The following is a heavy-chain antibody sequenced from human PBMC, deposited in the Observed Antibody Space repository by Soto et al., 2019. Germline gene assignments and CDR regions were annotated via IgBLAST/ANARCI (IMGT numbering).Heavy chain of an antibody. D-gene: IGHD3-3*01. V-gene: IGHV1-69*12. CDR1: GGAFSSYA. J-gene: IGHJ6*02. CDR2: IIPIFGTA. Sequence: QVQLVQSGAEVKKPGSSVKVSCKASGGAFSSYAISWVRQAPRQRLEWMGGIIPIFGTANYAQKFQGRVTITADESTSTAYMELSSLRSEDTAVYYCARKGGGVVMSYYCYGMDVWGQGTTVTVSS. CDR3: ARKGGGVVMSYYCYGMDV.